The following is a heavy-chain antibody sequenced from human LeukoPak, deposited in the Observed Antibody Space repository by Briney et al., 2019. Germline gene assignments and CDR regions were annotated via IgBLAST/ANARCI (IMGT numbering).Heavy chain of an antibody. D-gene: IGHD3-22*01. V-gene: IGHV3-7*05. CDR2: IKQGGSEK. Sequence: GGSLRLSCAASGFTFSSYWMSWVRQAPEKGLEWVANIKQGGSEKYYVDSVKGRFTISRDNAKNSLYLQMNSLRAEDTAVYYCAASSGYYFSHFDYWGQGTLVTVSS. CDR1: GFTFSSYW. CDR3: AASSGYYFSHFDY. J-gene: IGHJ4*02.